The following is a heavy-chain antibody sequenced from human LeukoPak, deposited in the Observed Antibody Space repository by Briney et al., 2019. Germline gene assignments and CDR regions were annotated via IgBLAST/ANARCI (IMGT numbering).Heavy chain of an antibody. Sequence: SGTLSRTCGVSGGSITSTNWWSWVRQPPGQGLEWIGEVSLSGLTNYNPSLSSRVIMALDTSKNHLSLHLTSVTAADTAVYYCSRENGAFSPFGYWGQGYLVTVLS. CDR2: VSLSGLT. V-gene: IGHV4-4*02. CDR1: GGSITSTNW. CDR3: SRENGAFSPFGY. D-gene: IGHD2-8*01. J-gene: IGHJ4*02.